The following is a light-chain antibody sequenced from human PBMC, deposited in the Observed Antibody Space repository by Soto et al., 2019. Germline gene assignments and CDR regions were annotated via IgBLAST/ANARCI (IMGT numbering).Light chain of an antibody. V-gene: IGKV3-15*01. CDR2: HAS. Sequence: ETVMTHSPAALSVSPGERATLSCRASQNVYNNLAWYQQKPGQAPRLLIYHASSRATGIPARFSGSGSGTEFTLTISSLQSEDFAVYYCQQYNEWPLTFGGGTKVEIK. CDR3: QQYNEWPLT. J-gene: IGKJ4*01. CDR1: QNVYNN.